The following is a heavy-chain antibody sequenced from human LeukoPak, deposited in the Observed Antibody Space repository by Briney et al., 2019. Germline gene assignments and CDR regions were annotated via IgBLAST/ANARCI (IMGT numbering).Heavy chain of an antibody. CDR1: GYTFTSYD. Sequence: ASVKVSCKASGYTFTSYDINWVRQATGQGLEWMGWMNPNSGNTGYAQKFQGRVTITRNTSISTAYMELSSLRSEDTAVYYCARSGAFSGAFDIWGQGTMVTVSS. D-gene: IGHD2-15*01. CDR3: ARSGAFSGAFDI. CDR2: MNPNSGNT. J-gene: IGHJ3*02. V-gene: IGHV1-8*03.